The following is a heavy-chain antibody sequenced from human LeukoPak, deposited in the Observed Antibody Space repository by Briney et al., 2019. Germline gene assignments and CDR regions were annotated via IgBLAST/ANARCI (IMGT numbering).Heavy chain of an antibody. CDR1: GGSISSYY. CDR3: ARGHSSSWLIFDY. D-gene: IGHD6-13*01. V-gene: IGHV4-4*07. Sequence: SQTLSLTCTVSGGSISSYYCSWIRQPAGNELEWIGRIYTSGSTNYNPSLKSRVTMSVDTSKNQFSLKLSSVTAADTAVYYCARGHSSSWLIFDYWGQGTLVTVSS. J-gene: IGHJ4*02. CDR2: IYTSGST.